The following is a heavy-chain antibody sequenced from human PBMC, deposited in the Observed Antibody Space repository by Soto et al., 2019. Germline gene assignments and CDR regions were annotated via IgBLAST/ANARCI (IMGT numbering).Heavy chain of an antibody. V-gene: IGHV4-34*01. CDR2: INHSGST. D-gene: IGHD2-2*01. J-gene: IGHJ3*02. Sequence: QVQLQQWGAGLLKPSETLSLTCAVYGGSFSGYYWSWIRQPPGKGLEWIGEINHSGSTNYNPSLKSRVTISVDTSKNQFSLKLSSVTAADTAVYYCARGLFRPNIVVVPAAVWDNDAFDIWGQGTMVTVSS. CDR1: GGSFSGYY. CDR3: ARGLFRPNIVVVPAAVWDNDAFDI.